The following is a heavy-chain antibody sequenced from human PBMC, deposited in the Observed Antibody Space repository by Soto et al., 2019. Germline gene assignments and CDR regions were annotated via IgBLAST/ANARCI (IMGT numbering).Heavy chain of an antibody. Sequence: PGESLKISCKGSGYSFTSYWIGWVRQMPGKGLEWMGIIYPGDSDTRYSPSFQGQVTISADKSISTAYLQWSSLKASDTAMYYCARGGDSGYDHPPHYYYYGMDVWGQGTTVTVSS. CDR2: IYPGDSDT. V-gene: IGHV5-51*01. J-gene: IGHJ6*02. CDR3: ARGGDSGYDHPPHYYYYGMDV. D-gene: IGHD5-12*01. CDR1: GYSFTSYW.